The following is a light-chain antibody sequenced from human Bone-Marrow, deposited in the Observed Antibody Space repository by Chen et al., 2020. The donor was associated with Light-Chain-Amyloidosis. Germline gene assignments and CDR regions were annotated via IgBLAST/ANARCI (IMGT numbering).Light chain of an antibody. CDR3: QQYNDWPLT. Sequence: EIVVTQSPATLSVSPGERATLSCRASQSVGSNLAWYQQSPGQPPRLLINGASTRATGISGRFSGSGSGTEFTLTITSLQSEDFAVYYCQQYNDWPLTFGGGTKVEIK. J-gene: IGKJ4*01. V-gene: IGKV3-15*01. CDR2: GAS. CDR1: QSVGSN.